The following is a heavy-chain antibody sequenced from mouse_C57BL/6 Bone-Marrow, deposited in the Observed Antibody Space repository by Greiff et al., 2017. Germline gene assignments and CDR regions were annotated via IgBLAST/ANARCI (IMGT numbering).Heavy chain of an antibody. D-gene: IGHD1-1*01. CDR1: GFSLTSYG. J-gene: IGHJ3*01. V-gene: IGHV2-5*01. Sequence: VNLVESGPGLVQPSQSLSITCTVSGFSLTSYGVPWVRQSPGQGLEWLGVIWRGGSTDYNAAFMSRLSITKDNSKSQVFFKMNSLQADDTAIYYCATLVATPWFAYWGQGTLVTVSA. CDR3: ATLVATPWFAY. CDR2: IWRGGST.